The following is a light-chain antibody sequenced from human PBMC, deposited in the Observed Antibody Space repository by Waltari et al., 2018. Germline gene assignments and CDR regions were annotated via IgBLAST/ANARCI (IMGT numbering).Light chain of an antibody. CDR1: ESIRNN. V-gene: IGKV3-15*01. J-gene: IGKJ4*01. Sequence: IVMTQSPATLSASPGEGATLSCRPSESIRNNLAWYQQKAGQAPRLLIFGVSNRATGIPARFSGSGSGTEFALTISTLQSEDFAVYFCQHYNNQPLTFGGGTKVEIK. CDR2: GVS. CDR3: QHYNNQPLT.